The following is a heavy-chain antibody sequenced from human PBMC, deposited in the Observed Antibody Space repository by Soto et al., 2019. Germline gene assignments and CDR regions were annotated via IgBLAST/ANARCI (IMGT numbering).Heavy chain of an antibody. Sequence: GGSLRLSCVASGFTFSSYAMHWVRQAPGKGLEWVAVISYDGSNKYYADSVKGRFTISRDNSKNTLYLQMNSLRAEDTAVYYCARDRGGSYRRYFDYWGQGTLVTVSS. CDR3: ARDRGGSYRRYFDY. J-gene: IGHJ4*02. CDR2: ISYDGSNK. V-gene: IGHV3-30-3*01. CDR1: GFTFSSYA. D-gene: IGHD1-26*01.